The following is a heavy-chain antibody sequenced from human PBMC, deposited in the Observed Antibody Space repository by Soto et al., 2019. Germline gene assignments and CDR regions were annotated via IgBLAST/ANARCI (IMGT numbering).Heavy chain of an antibody. CDR3: ARHSRRMGDY. CDR2: IYYSGST. J-gene: IGHJ4*02. Sequence: QLQLQESGPGLVKPSETLSLTCTVSGGSISSSSYYWGWIRQPPGKGLEWIGSIYYSGSTYYNPSLKXXVXIXXDTSKNQFSLKLSSVTAADTAVYYCARHSRRMGDYWGQGTLVTVSS. CDR1: GGSISSSSYY. V-gene: IGHV4-39*01. D-gene: IGHD2-15*01.